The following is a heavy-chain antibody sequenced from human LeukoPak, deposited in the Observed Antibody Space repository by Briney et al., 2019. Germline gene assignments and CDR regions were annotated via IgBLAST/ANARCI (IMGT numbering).Heavy chain of an antibody. CDR2: INTKTNGGTT. J-gene: IGHJ4*02. CDR3: AKVPRSSWYFDY. V-gene: IGHV3-15*01. D-gene: IGHD6-13*01. Sequence: GGSLRLSCAASGFTFSNAWMSWVRQAPGKGLEWVGRINTKTNGGTTDYAASVKGRFTISRDDSKNTLYLQMNSLKTEDTAVYYCAKVPRSSWYFDYWGQGTLVTVSS. CDR1: GFTFSNAW.